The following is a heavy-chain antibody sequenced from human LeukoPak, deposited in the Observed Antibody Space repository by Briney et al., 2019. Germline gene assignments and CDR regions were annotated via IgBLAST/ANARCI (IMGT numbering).Heavy chain of an antibody. Sequence: PGGSLRLSCAASGFTFSNYGMHWVRQAPGKGLEWVALISFDGSQKYYADSVKGRFTISRDNSKSTVYLQMNSLRVEDAAVYYCARDGGIFGVGNFDCWGQGTLVTVSS. CDR1: GFTFSNYG. D-gene: IGHD3-3*01. CDR3: ARDGGIFGVGNFDC. V-gene: IGHV3-30*02. CDR2: ISFDGSQK. J-gene: IGHJ4*02.